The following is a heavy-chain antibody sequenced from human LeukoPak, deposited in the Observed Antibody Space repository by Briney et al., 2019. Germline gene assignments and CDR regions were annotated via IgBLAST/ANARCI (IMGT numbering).Heavy chain of an antibody. J-gene: IGHJ4*02. CDR1: GGSFSDYY. CDR3: ASSYDSSGYYYSFDY. CDR2: INHSGST. V-gene: IGHV4-34*01. D-gene: IGHD3-22*01. Sequence: SETLSLTCAVYGGSFSDYYWSWIRQPPGKGLEWIGEINHSGSTNYNPSLKSRVTISVDTSKNQFSLKLSSVTAADTAVYYCASSYDSSGYYYSFDYWGQGTLVTVSS.